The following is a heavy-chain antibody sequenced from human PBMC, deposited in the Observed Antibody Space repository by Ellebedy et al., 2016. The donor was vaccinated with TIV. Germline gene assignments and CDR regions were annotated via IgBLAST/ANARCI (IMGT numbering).Heavy chain of an antibody. V-gene: IGHV3-23*01. J-gene: IGHJ4*02. CDR1: GFTFSSFA. D-gene: IGHD3-16*01. CDR3: AKDDRGSYEEATNDDY. CDR2: ISDSGGNT. Sequence: GESLKISXAASGFTFSSFAMSWVRQAPGKGLEWVSTISDSGGNTYYADSVKGRFTISRDNSKNTLYLQMNSLRAEDTAVYYCAKDDRGSYEEATNDDYWGQGTLVTVSS.